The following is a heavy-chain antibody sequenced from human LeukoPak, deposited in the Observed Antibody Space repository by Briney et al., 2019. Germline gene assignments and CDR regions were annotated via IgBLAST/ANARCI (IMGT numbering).Heavy chain of an antibody. V-gene: IGHV4-59*01. Sequence: PSETLSLTCSVSSGSISSYYWSWIRQLPGKGLEWIGFTHYSGNSNYNPSLKSRLTISVDTSKNQFSLKLSSVTPADTAVYYCARGGASYNYVWGSYHYDYWGQGTLVTVSS. CDR2: THYSGNS. CDR1: SGSISSYY. CDR3: ARGGASYNYVWGSYHYDY. D-gene: IGHD3-16*02. J-gene: IGHJ4*02.